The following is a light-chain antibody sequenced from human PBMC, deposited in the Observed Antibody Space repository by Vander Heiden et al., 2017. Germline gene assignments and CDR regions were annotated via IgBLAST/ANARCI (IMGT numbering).Light chain of an antibody. J-gene: IGKJ3*01. CDR1: QSVLYSSNNKNN. CDR3: QQYYNIPFT. V-gene: IGKV4-1*01. Sequence: DIVMTQSPDSLAVSLGERATSNCKSSQSVLYSSNNKNNLAWYQQKPGQSPKLLIYWASTRESGVPDRFSGSGSGTDFTLTISSLQAEDVAVYYCQQYYNIPFTFGPGTKVDIK. CDR2: WAS.